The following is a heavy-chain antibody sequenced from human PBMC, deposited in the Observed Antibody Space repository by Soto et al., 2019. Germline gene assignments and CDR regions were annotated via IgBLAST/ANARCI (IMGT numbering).Heavy chain of an antibody. Sequence: PSETLSLTCTVSGDSMSASYWSWIRQPPGKGLEWIGYVYYSGSTIYNPSLGSRVTISADTSKNQFSLRVTSVTAADTAIYYCAKYRRTHADGYTLDFWGQGTLVTVSS. J-gene: IGHJ4*02. CDR3: AKYRRTHADGYTLDF. CDR2: VYYSGST. D-gene: IGHD5-12*01. CDR1: GDSMSASY. V-gene: IGHV4-59*01.